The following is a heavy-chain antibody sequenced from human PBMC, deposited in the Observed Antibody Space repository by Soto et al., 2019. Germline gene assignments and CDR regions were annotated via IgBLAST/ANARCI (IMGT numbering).Heavy chain of an antibody. J-gene: IGHJ3*02. CDR2: ISSSSSYI. CDR1: GFTFSSYS. V-gene: IGHV3-21*01. CDR3: ARLYCSGGSCSDAFDI. Sequence: ESGGGLVKPGGSLRLSCAASGFTFSSYSMNWVRQAPGKGLEWVSSISSSSSYIYYADSVKGRFTISRDNAKNSLYLQMNSLRAEDTAVYYCARLYCSGGSCSDAFDIWGQGTMVTVSS. D-gene: IGHD2-15*01.